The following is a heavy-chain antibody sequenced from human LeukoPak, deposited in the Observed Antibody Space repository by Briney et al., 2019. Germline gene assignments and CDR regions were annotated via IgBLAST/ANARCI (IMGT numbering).Heavy chain of an antibody. CDR2: ISGSGDGT. J-gene: IGHJ6*03. D-gene: IGHD3-9*01. Sequence: GGSLRLSCAATGFTFSSYAMSWVRQAPGKGLEWVSGISGSGDGTYYADSVKGRFTISRDNSKNTLYLQMNSLRAEDTAVYYCAKDGGEYYDILTGYYPRLYYMDVWGKGTTVTISS. V-gene: IGHV3-23*01. CDR1: GFTFSSYA. CDR3: AKDGGEYYDILTGYYPRLYYMDV.